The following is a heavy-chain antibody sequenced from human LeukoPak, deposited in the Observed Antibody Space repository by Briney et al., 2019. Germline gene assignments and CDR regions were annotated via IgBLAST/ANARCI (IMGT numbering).Heavy chain of an antibody. CDR2: IKSKTDGGAT. CDR3: TTASRGSLFYYYYGMDV. J-gene: IGHJ6*02. D-gene: IGHD5-12*01. Sequence: PGGSLRLSCAASGFTFSTAWMSWVRQAPGKGLEWVGRIKSKTDGGATEYAPPVKGRLSISRDDSRNTLFLQMNSLKTEDTAVYYCTTASRGSLFYYYYGMDVWGHGTTVTVSS. CDR1: GFTFSTAW. V-gene: IGHV3-15*01.